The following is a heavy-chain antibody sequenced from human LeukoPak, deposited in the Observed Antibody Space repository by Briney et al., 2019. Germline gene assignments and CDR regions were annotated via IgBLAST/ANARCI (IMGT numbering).Heavy chain of an antibody. CDR2: IIPIFGTA. D-gene: IGHD3-22*01. V-gene: IGHV1-69*13. J-gene: IGHJ6*04. CDR3: ARGGSSSYYYVGTYYYYGMAA. CDR1: GCTFSSYA. Sequence: GASVKVSCKASGCTFSSYAISWVRQAPGQGLEWMGGIIPIFGTANYAQKFQGRVTITADESTSTAYMELSSLRSEDTAVYYCARGGSSSYYYVGTYYYYGMAAWGEGTTVTVSS.